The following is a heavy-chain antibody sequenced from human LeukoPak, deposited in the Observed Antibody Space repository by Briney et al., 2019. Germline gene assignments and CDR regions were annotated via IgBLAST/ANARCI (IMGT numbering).Heavy chain of an antibody. J-gene: IGHJ5*02. CDR3: ARQEYCSGGSCYTWFDP. Sequence: GESLKISCKGSGYSIPSYWIGWVRQMPGKGLEWMGIIYPGDSDIRYSPSFQGQVTISADKSISTAYLQWSSLKASDTAMYYCARQEYCSGGSCYTWFDPWGQGTLVTVSS. D-gene: IGHD2-15*01. CDR2: IYPGDSDI. CDR1: GYSIPSYW. V-gene: IGHV5-51*01.